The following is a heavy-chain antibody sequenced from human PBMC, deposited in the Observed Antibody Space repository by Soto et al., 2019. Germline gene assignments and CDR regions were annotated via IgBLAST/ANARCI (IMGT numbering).Heavy chain of an antibody. CDR1: GYSFTSYG. V-gene: IGHV1-18*04. D-gene: IGHD6-6*01. CDR3: ARGQLLSSSSPIFCVDWCAP. J-gene: IGHJ5*02. CDR2: INGYEGHT. Sequence: QVQLVQSGAEVKEPGASVKVSCKASGYSFTSYGITWVRQAPGQGLEWMGWINGYEGHTRYAQDLQGSVAMTTDTATTTAYMDLRRLRADDAAVYYCARGQLLSSSSPIFCVDWCAPWGEGTLVTVSS.